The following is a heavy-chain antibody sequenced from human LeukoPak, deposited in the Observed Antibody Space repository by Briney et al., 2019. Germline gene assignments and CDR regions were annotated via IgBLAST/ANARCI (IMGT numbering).Heavy chain of an antibody. Sequence: GRSLTPSCAASGFTFSSYGTGCVRQPARKWIGWVAVILYDGTNKYYTASMTGPSTLSRHNSKNTMYMQMNGVIAEDRAIYYCARGYRGFGQLLDYWGQGTLLTVSS. CDR3: ARGYRGFGQLLDY. V-gene: IGHV3-33*01. CDR1: GFTFSSYG. J-gene: IGHJ4*02. CDR2: ILYDGTNK. D-gene: IGHD3-10*01.